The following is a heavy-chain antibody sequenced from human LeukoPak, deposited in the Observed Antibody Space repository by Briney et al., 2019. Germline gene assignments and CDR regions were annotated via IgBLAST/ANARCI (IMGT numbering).Heavy chain of an antibody. J-gene: IGHJ3*02. CDR1: GFTFDDYG. CDR2: INWNGGST. D-gene: IGHD2-2*01. V-gene: IGHV3-20*04. CDR3: ARDLGYCSSTSCPTPGFDI. Sequence: AGGSLRLSCAASGFTFDDYGMSWVRQAPGKGLEWVSGINWNGGSTGYADSVKGRFTISRDNAKNSLYPQMNSLRAEDTALYYCARDLGYCSSTSCPTPGFDIWGQGTMVTVSS.